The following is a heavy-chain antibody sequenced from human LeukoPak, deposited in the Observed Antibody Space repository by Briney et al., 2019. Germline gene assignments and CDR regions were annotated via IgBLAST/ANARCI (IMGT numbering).Heavy chain of an antibody. D-gene: IGHD3-22*01. V-gene: IGHV4-30-4*01. CDR3: ARPYYYDSRIDP. J-gene: IGHJ5*02. Sequence: SQTLSLTRTVSGGSISSGDYYWSWIRQPPGKGLEWIAYMYYSGSTYYNPSLRSRVTMSADTSKNQLSLKLSSVTAADTAVYYCARPYYYDSRIDPWGQGILVTVSS. CDR1: GGSISSGDYY. CDR2: MYYSGST.